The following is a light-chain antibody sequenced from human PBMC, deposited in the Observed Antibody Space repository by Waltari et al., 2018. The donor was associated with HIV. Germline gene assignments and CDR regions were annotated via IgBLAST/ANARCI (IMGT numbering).Light chain of an antibody. CDR2: AAS. CDR3: QQNIHWPPYT. CDR1: PSVSGN. J-gene: IGKJ2*01. Sequence: ETVLTQSPVTLSVSPGESVTLSCRASPSVSGNLVWYQQKPGQAPRLLIYAASSRATDIPARFSGSGSGTDYTLTISNLQSEDSAVYYCQQNIHWPPYTFGQGTKLEIK. V-gene: IGKV3-15*01.